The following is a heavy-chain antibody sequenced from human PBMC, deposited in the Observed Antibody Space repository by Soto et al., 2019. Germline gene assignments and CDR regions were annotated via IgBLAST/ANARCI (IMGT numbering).Heavy chain of an antibody. D-gene: IGHD6-19*01. V-gene: IGHV1-18*01. J-gene: IGHJ4*02. CDR3: ARDLLGSVAGPPDY. CDR1: GYTFTSYG. CDR2: ISAYNGNT. Sequence: ASVKVSCKASGYTFTSYGISWVRQAPGQGLEWMGWISAYNGNTNYAQKLQGRVTMTTDTSTSTAYMELRSLRSDDTAVYYCARDLLGSVAGPPDYWGQGTLVTVSS.